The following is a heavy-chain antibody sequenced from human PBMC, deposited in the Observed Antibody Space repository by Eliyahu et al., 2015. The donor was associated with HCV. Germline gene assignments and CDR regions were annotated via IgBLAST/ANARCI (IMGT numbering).Heavy chain of an antibody. Sequence: EVQLVESGGGLVQPGGSLRLSCAASGFTFSSYWMSWVRQAPGKGLEWVANIKQDGSEKYYVDSVKGRXXXCTISRDNAKNSLYLQMNSLRAEDTAVYYCARGGATYYDFWSGYFGDNWFDPWGQGTLVTVSS. CDR2: IKQDGSEK. CDR1: GFTFSSYW. CDR3: ARGGATYYDFWSGYFGDNWFDP. J-gene: IGHJ5*02. V-gene: IGHV3-7*01. D-gene: IGHD3-3*01.